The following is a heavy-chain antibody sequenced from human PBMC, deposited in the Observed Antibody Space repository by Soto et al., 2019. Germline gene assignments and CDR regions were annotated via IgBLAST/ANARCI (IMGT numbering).Heavy chain of an antibody. D-gene: IGHD6-19*01. CDR1: GFTFSSYA. CDR3: ARRSSGWYFDY. V-gene: IGHV3-23*01. Sequence: EVQLLESGGGLVQPGGSLRLSCAASGFTFSSYAMNWVRQAPGQGLEWVSVISGSGGSTYYADSVKGRFTISRDNSKNTLYLQMNSLRAEDTAVYYCARRSSGWYFDYWGQGTLATVSS. J-gene: IGHJ4*02. CDR2: ISGSGGST.